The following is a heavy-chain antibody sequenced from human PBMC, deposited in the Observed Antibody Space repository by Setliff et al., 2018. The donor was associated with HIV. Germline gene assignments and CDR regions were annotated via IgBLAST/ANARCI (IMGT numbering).Heavy chain of an antibody. J-gene: IGHJ4*02. Sequence: GASVKVSCKASGYTFTGYYMHWVRQAPGQGLEWMGWINPNSGGTNYAQKFQGRVTMTRDTSISTASMELSRLRAEDTAVYYCARDDQGLAPYGSHPTPPFDYWGQGTLVTVSS. CDR2: INPNSGGT. D-gene: IGHD3-10*01. CDR1: GYTFTGYY. V-gene: IGHV1-2*02. CDR3: ARDDQGLAPYGSHPTPPFDY.